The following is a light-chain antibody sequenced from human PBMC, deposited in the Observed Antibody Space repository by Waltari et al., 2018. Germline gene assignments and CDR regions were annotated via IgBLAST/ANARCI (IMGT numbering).Light chain of an antibody. CDR3: QSYDGSGSWV. CDR1: SGSIASNI. Sequence: FMLTQPHSVSESPGKTITISCTSSSGSIASNIVQWSPQRPGSAPTTVIYEDHQRPSGVPDRFSGSFDRSSNSASLTISGLKTEDEAEYYCQSYDGSGSWVFGGGTKLTVL. J-gene: IGLJ3*02. V-gene: IGLV6-57*04. CDR2: EDH.